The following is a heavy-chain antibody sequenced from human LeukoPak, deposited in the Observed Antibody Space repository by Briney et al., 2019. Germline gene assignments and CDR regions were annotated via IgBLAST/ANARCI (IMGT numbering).Heavy chain of an antibody. D-gene: IGHD2-15*01. CDR3: ARACGGGSCRRNWFDP. Sequence: SVKVSCKASGGNFSSYAISRVRKAPGQGLGWIGGIIPIFGTANYAQKFQGRVTITADESTSTAYMELSSLRSEDTAVYYCARACGGGSCRRNWFDPWGQGTLVTVSS. CDR1: GGNFSSYA. V-gene: IGHV1-69*13. CDR2: IIPIFGTA. J-gene: IGHJ5*02.